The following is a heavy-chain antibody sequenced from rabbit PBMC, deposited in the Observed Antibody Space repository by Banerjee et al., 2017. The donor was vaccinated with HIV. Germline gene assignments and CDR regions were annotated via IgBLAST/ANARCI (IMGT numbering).Heavy chain of an antibody. CDR2: IYTGSSGST. CDR1: GFSFSSSDW. V-gene: IGHV1S45*01. J-gene: IGHJ4*01. D-gene: IGHD4-1*01. Sequence: QEQLEESGGDLVKPEGSLTLTCKASGFSFSSSDWICWVRQAPGKGLEWIACIYTGSSGSTYYASWAKGRFTISKTSSTTVTLQMTSLTPADTATYFCARDLAGVIGWNFNLWGPGTLVTVS. CDR3: ARDLAGVIGWNFNL.